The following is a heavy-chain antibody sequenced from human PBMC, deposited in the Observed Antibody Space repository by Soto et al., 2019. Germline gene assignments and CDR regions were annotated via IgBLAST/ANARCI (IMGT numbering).Heavy chain of an antibody. D-gene: IGHD2-15*01. CDR2: ISSSSSYI. V-gene: IGHV3-21*01. CDR3: ARDCSGGSCYSGGPHIDY. Sequence: PGGSLRLSCAASGFTFRSYNMNWVRQAPGKGLEWVSYISSSSSYISYADSVKGRFTISRDNAKNSLYLQMNSLRAEDTAVYYCARDCSGGSCYSGGPHIDYCGQRTLVTVSS. J-gene: IGHJ4*02. CDR1: GFTFRSYN.